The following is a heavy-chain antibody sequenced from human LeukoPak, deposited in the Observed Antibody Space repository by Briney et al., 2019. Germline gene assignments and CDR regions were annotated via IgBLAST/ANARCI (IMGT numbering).Heavy chain of an antibody. CDR2: INPNSGGT. CDR3: ARGRDSSSWYTDWFDP. D-gene: IGHD6-13*01. CDR1: GYTSTGYY. V-gene: IGHV1-2*02. J-gene: IGHJ5*02. Sequence: GASVKVSCKASGYTSTGYYMHWVRQAPGQGLEWMGWINPNSGGTNYAQKFQGRVTMTRDTSISTAYMELSRLRSDDTAVYYCARGRDSSSWYTDWFDPWGQGTLVTVSS.